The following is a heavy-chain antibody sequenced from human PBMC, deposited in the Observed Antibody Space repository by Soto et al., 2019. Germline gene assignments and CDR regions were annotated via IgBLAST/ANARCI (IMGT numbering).Heavy chain of an antibody. CDR1: GFTFDDYA. D-gene: IGHD3-22*01. CDR2: ISWNSGSI. V-gene: IGHV3-9*01. CDR3: ANSGGYYYDSSGYYGY. J-gene: IGHJ4*02. Sequence: PGGSLRLSCAASGFTFDDYAMHWVRQAPGKGLEWVSGISWNSGSIGYADSVKGRFTISRDNARNSLYLQMNSLRAEDTALYYCANSGGYYYDSSGYYGYWGQGTLVTVSS.